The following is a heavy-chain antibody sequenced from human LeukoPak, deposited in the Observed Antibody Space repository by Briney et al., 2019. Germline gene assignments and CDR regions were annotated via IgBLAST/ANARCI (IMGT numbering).Heavy chain of an antibody. V-gene: IGHV4-38-2*02. D-gene: IGHD5-18*01. J-gene: IGHJ4*02. CDR2: IYHSGST. CDR1: GYSISSGFY. CDR3: ARENGYRYDY. Sequence: SETLSLTCTVSGYSISSGFYWGWIRPPPGKGLEWIGSIYHSGSTYYNPSLKSRVTISVDTSKNQFSLRLSSVTAADTALYYCARENGYRYDYWGQGTLVTVSS.